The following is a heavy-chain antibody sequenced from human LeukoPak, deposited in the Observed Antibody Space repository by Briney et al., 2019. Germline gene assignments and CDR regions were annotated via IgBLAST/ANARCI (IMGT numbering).Heavy chain of an antibody. J-gene: IGHJ4*02. D-gene: IGHD3-22*01. Sequence: GGSLRLSCAASGFTFSSYEMNWVRQAPGKGLEWVSYISSSGSTIYYADSVKGRFTISRDNAKNSLYLQMNSLRAEDTAVYYCANNYNYFDSSGSSAFDYWGQGTLVTVSS. V-gene: IGHV3-48*03. CDR2: ISSSGSTI. CDR1: GFTFSSYE. CDR3: ANNYNYFDSSGSSAFDY.